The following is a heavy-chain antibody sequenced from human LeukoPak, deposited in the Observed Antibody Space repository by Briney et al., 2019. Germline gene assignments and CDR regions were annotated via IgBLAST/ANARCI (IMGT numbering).Heavy chain of an antibody. CDR1: GGSISSYY. Sequence: PSETLSLTCTVSGGSISSYYWSWIRQPPGKGLEWIGYIYYSGSTNYNPSLKSRVTISVETSKNQVSLKLSSVTAADTAVYYCARTTEAHSWRTRYYDYYMDVWGKGTTVTVSS. D-gene: IGHD6-13*01. V-gene: IGHV4-59*01. CDR3: ARTTEAHSWRTRYYDYYMDV. J-gene: IGHJ6*03. CDR2: IYYSGST.